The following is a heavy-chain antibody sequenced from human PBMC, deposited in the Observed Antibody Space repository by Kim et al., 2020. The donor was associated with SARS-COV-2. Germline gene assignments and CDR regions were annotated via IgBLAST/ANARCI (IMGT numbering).Heavy chain of an antibody. J-gene: IGHJ4*02. CDR3: ARDFGGYMGY. D-gene: IGHD5-18*01. CDR1: GFTLSSYS. Sequence: GGSLRLSCAASGFTLSSYSMNWVRQAPGKGLEWVSYISSSSSTIYYADSVKGRFTISRDNAKNSLYLQMNSLRAEDTAVYYCARDFGGYMGYWGQGTLVTVSS. V-gene: IGHV3-48*04. CDR2: ISSSSSTI.